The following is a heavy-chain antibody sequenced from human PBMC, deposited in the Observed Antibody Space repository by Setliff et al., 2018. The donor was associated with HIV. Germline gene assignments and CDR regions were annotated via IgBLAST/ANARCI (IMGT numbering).Heavy chain of an antibody. Sequence: GGSLRLSCVVSGFNFSDDYMSWIRQAPGKGLEWVSYISSSGSFTNYADSVKGRFIISRDNAKNSLYLQMNSLRAEDTAVYYCARDGSYISRGYWGQGTLVTVSS. D-gene: IGHD5-18*01. CDR3: ARDGSYISRGY. J-gene: IGHJ4*02. CDR1: GFNFSDDY. V-gene: IGHV3-11*05. CDR2: ISSSGSFT.